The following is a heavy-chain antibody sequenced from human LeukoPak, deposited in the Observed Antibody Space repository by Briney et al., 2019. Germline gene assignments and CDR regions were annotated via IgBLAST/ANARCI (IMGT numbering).Heavy chain of an antibody. V-gene: IGHV1-69*05. J-gene: IGHJ5*02. CDR2: IIPIFGTA. CDR1: GGTFSSYA. Sequence: SVKVSCKASGGTFSSYAISWVRQAPGQGLEWMGGIIPIFGTANYAQKFQGRVTITTDESTSTAYMELSSLRSEDTAVYYCARPFYHSSGYYPNWFDPWGQGTLVTVSS. CDR3: ARPFYHSSGYYPNWFDP. D-gene: IGHD3-22*01.